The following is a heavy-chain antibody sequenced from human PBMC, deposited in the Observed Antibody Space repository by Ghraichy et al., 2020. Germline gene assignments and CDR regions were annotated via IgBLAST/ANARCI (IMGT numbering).Heavy chain of an antibody. V-gene: IGHV6-1*01. CDR3: ARDDRGYLFDY. D-gene: IGHD5-18*01. Sequence: SQTLSLTCVVSGERVSSTSASWNWIRQSPSRGLEWLGRTYFRSKWSYEYALSVRGRITINPDTSKNQITLQLNSVTPEDTAVYFCARDDRGYLFDYWGQGTLVTGSS. CDR2: TYFRSKWSY. CDR1: GERVSSTSAS. J-gene: IGHJ4*02.